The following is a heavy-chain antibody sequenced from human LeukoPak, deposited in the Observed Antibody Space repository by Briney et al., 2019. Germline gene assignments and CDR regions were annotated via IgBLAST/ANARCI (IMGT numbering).Heavy chain of an antibody. V-gene: IGHV3-7*01. CDR2: IKEDGGEK. D-gene: IGHD1-26*01. CDR1: GFTLSSYW. Sequence: PGGSLRLSCAASGFTLSSYWMSWVRQAPGKGLEWVANIKEDGGEKYYVDSVKGRFTISRDNARNSLYLQMNSLRVEDTAVYYCARDQKRAARILGATTEWVYFYFMDVWGKGTTVTVSS. J-gene: IGHJ6*03. CDR3: ARDQKRAARILGATTEWVYFYFMDV.